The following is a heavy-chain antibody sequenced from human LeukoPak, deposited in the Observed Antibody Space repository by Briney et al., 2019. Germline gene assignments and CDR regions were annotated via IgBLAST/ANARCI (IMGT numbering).Heavy chain of an antibody. CDR1: GFTFSSYS. D-gene: IGHD2-15*01. J-gene: IGHJ4*02. CDR3: ASTYCSGGSCYSGGVGY. CDR2: ISSSSSYI. Sequence: GGSLRLSCAASGFTFSSYSMNWVRQAPGKGLEWVSSISSSSSYIYYADSVKGRFTISRDNAKNSLYLQMNSLRAEDTAVYYCASTYCSGGSCYSGGVGYWGQGTLVTVSS. V-gene: IGHV3-21*01.